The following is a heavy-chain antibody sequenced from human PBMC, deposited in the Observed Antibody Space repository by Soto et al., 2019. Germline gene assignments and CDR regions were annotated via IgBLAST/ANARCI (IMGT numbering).Heavy chain of an antibody. CDR2: ISYDGSNK. Sequence: PGGSLRLSCAASGFTLSSYAMHWVRQAPGKGLEWVAVISYDGSNKYYADSVKGRFTISRDNSKNTLYLQMNSLRAEDTAVYFCAADRAVTTSWGQGTLVTGSS. V-gene: IGHV3-30-3*01. J-gene: IGHJ5*02. D-gene: IGHD4-17*01. CDR3: AADRAVTTS. CDR1: GFTLSSYA.